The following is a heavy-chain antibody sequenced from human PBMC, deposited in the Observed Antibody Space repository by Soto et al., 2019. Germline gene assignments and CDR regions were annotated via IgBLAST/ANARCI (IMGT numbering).Heavy chain of an antibody. V-gene: IGHV3-9*01. D-gene: IGHD4-17*01. CDR3: AEDVGDYCAGPDY. J-gene: IGHJ4*02. CDR1: GFTFDDYA. CDR2: ISWNSGSI. Sequence: EVQLVESGGGLVQPGRSLRLSCAASGFTFDDYAMHWVRQAPGKGLEWVSGISWNSGSIGYADSVKGRFTISSDNAKYSRYLQMNSLRAEDTALYYCAEDVGDYCAGPDYWGQGTLVTVAS.